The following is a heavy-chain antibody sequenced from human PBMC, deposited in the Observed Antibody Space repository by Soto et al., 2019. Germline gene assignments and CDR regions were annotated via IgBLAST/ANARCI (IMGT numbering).Heavy chain of an antibody. CDR1: GGTLSNYA. D-gene: IGHD5-18*01. CDR2: IIPIFDTA. CDR3: AREGLDSDVVTVFDY. V-gene: IGHV1-69*15. Sequence: QVQLVQSGAEVKKPGSSVKVSCKTSGGTLSNYAISWLRQAPGQGPEWMGSIIPIFDTANYAQKFQGRVTITADESTSTVYMELSSLRSEDTAVYYCAREGLDSDVVTVFDYWGQGTLVTVSS. J-gene: IGHJ4*02.